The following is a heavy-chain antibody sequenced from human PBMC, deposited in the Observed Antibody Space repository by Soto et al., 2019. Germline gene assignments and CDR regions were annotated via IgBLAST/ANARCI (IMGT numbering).Heavy chain of an antibody. Sequence: GVSVKVPCQACGYRFPQCWSSCVRQAPGQGLEWMGWISGNNGATNYAPKMQGRVTMTIDTSTDTAYMDLRSPTSDDTAVYFCARDLKKCRVLGNWFDSWGQGTLVTVPQ. D-gene: IGHD2-2*01. CDR1: GYRFPQCW. J-gene: IGHJ5*01. CDR2: ISGNNGAT. V-gene: IGHV1-18*04. CDR3: ARDLKKCRVLGNWFDS.